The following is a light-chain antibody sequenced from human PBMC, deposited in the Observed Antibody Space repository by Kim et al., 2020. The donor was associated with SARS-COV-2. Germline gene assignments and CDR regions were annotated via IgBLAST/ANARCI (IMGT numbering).Light chain of an antibody. CDR2: GKY. CDR1: SLRNYY. V-gene: IGLV3-19*01. Sequence: SELTQDPAVSVALGQTFRLTCQGDSLRNYYATWYQQRPGQAPILVLFGKYNRPSGIPDRFSGSGSGNTASLTITGAQAEDEADYYCNSRDSSGDHVIFGGGTKLTVL. J-gene: IGLJ2*01. CDR3: NSRDSSGDHVI.